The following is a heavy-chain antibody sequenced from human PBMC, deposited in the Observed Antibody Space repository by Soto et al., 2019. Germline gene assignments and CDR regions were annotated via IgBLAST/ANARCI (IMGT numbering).Heavy chain of an antibody. D-gene: IGHD3-22*01. J-gene: IGHJ4*02. CDR2: IIPIFGTA. CDR1: GGTFSSSA. CDR3: ASRPDYYDSSGYSGY. V-gene: IGHV1-69*13. Sequence: SVKVSCKASGGTFSSSAISWVRQAPGQGLEWMGGIIPIFGTANYAQKFQGRVTITADESTSTAYMELSSLRSEDTAVYYCASRPDYYDSSGYSGYWGQGTLVTVSS.